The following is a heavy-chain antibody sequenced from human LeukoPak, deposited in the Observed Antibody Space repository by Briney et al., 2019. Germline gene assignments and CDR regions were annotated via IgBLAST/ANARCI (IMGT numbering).Heavy chain of an antibody. CDR1: GFTFSSYA. CDR3: ARPAGTYYYDSSGYTLDY. J-gene: IGHJ4*02. Sequence: GRSLRLSCAASGFTFSSYAMHWVRQAPRKGLAWVAVISYDGSNKYYADSVKGLFTISRDNSKNTLYLQMNSLRAEDTAVYYCARPAGTYYYDSSGYTLDYWGQGTLVTVSS. V-gene: IGHV3-30-3*01. D-gene: IGHD3-22*01. CDR2: ISYDGSNK.